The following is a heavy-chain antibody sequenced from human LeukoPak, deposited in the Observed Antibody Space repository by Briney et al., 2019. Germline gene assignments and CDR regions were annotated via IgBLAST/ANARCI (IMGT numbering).Heavy chain of an antibody. D-gene: IGHD3-22*01. J-gene: IGHJ4*02. CDR3: AKAEATYYYDSSGYPGSDY. CDR2: IRYDGSNK. Sequence: GGSLRLSCAASGFTFSSYGMHWVRQAPGKGLEWVAFIRYDGSNKYYADSVKGRFTISGDNSKNTLYLQMNSLRAEDTAVYYCAKAEATYYYDSSGYPGSDYWGQGTLVTVSS. CDR1: GFTFSSYG. V-gene: IGHV3-30*02.